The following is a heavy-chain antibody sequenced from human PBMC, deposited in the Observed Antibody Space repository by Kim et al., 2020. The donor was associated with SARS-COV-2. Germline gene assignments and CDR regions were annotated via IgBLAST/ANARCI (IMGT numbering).Heavy chain of an antibody. Sequence: ASVKVSCKASGFTLTTYEINWVRQATGQGLEWMGWMDPNSGKTGYAQKFQGRVTLTRSTSINTAYMELSSLRFEDTAVYYCAREVDNWDFDCWGQGTLVTVSS. V-gene: IGHV1-8*01. CDR1: GFTLTTYE. CDR3: AREVDNWDFDC. CDR2: MDPNSGKT. J-gene: IGHJ4*02. D-gene: IGHD1-26*01.